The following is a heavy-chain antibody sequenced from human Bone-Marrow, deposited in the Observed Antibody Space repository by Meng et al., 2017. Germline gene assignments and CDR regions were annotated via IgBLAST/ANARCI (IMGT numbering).Heavy chain of an antibody. CDR2: INHSGTT. J-gene: IGHJ4*02. CDR1: GYSISSGFY. V-gene: IGHV4-38-2*02. Sequence: SETLSLTCTVSGYSISSGFYWGWIRQSPGKGLEWIGSINHSGTTYDNPSLKSRVTISVDTSKNQFSLKLKSVTAADTAVYYCARLLWAAAGADWGQGTLVTVSS. D-gene: IGHD6-13*01. CDR3: ARLLWAAAGAD.